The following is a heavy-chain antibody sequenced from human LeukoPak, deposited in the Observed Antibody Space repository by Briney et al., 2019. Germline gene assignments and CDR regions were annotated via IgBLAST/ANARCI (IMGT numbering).Heavy chain of an antibody. CDR3: AKGSIAAAGPNWFDP. Sequence: LSLTCTVSGGSISSGGYYWSWIRQHPGKGLEWVSAISGSGGSTYYADSVKGRFTISRDNSKNTLYLQMNSLRAEDTAVYYCAKGSIAAAGPNWFDPWGQGTLVTVSS. V-gene: IGHV3-23*01. CDR1: GGSISSGGYY. D-gene: IGHD6-13*01. CDR2: ISGSGGST. J-gene: IGHJ5*02.